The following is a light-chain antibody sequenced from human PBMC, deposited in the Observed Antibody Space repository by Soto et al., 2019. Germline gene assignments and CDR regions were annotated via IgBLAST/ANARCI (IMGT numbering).Light chain of an antibody. CDR3: QQRSNSPPWT. Sequence: EIVLTQSPATLSLSPGERATLSCRASQSVSSYLAWYQQKPGQAPRLLIYDASNRATGIPARFSGSGSGTDFTLTISSLDPEEFAVYYCQQRSNSPPWTFGQGTKVEIK. CDR2: DAS. J-gene: IGKJ1*01. V-gene: IGKV3-11*01. CDR1: QSVSSY.